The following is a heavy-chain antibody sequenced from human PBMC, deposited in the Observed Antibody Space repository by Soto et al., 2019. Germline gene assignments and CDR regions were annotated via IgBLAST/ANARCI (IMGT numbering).Heavy chain of an antibody. J-gene: IGHJ4*02. CDR2: ISGSGGST. Sequence: EVQLLESGGGLVQPGGSLRLSCAASGFTFSSYAMSWVRQAPGKGLEWVSAISGSGGSTYYADSVKGRFTISRDNSKNTLDLQMNSLRAEDTAVYYCAKDWTHYGGNPHFDYWGQGTLVTVSS. CDR1: GFTFSSYA. V-gene: IGHV3-23*01. D-gene: IGHD4-17*01. CDR3: AKDWTHYGGNPHFDY.